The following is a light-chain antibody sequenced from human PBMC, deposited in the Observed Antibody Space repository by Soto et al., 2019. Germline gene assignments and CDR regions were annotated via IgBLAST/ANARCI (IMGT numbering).Light chain of an antibody. CDR1: QGISSY. CDR2: AAS. CDR3: QQYFRHAT. Sequence: AIRMTQSPSSFSASTGDRVTITCRASQGISSYLAWYQQKPGKAPKLLIYAASTLQSGVPSRFSGSGSGTDFTLTISSLQPDDFATYYCQQYFRHATFGQGTKVDIK. V-gene: IGKV1-8*01. J-gene: IGKJ1*01.